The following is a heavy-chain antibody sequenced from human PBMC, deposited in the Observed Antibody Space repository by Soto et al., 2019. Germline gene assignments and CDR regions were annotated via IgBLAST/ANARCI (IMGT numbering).Heavy chain of an antibody. CDR2: IIPILGIA. CDR1: GGTFSSYT. V-gene: IGHV1-69*02. J-gene: IGHJ3*02. CDR3: ARNWVVAASDAFDI. Sequence: QVQLVQSGAEVKKPGSSVKVSCKASGGTFSSYTISWVRQAPGQGLEWMGRIIPILGIANYAQKFQGRVTITADKSTSTAYMELSSLRSEDTAVYYCARNWVVAASDAFDIWGQGTMVTVSS. D-gene: IGHD2-15*01.